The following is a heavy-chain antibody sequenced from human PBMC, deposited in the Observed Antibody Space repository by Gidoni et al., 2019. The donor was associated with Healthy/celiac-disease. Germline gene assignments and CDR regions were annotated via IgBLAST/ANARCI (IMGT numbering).Heavy chain of an antibody. Sequence: EVQLFESGGCLVQPGGSLRLSCAASGFTFSSDAMTCVRQAPGKGLELVSAIRGSGDTTYYADSVKGRFTISRDISKNTLFLHMNSLRAEDTAVYYCTRPGSAWYFHYWGQGTLVTVSS. CDR1: GFTFSSDA. CDR3: TRPGSAWYFHY. D-gene: IGHD6-19*01. V-gene: IGHV3-23*01. J-gene: IGHJ4*02. CDR2: IRGSGDTT.